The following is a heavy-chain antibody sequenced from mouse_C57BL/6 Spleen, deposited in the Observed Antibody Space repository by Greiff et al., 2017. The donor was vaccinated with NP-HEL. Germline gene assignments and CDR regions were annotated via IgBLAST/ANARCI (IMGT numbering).Heavy chain of an antibody. V-gene: IGHV1-82*01. D-gene: IGHD1-1*01. J-gene: IGHJ1*03. CDR3: ARTMYYGGRVWYFDV. CDR2: IYPGDGDT. CDR1: GYAFSSSW. Sequence: QVQLQQSGPELVKPGASVKISCKASGYAFSSSWMNWVKQRPGKGLEWIGRIYPGDGDTNYNGKFKGKATLTADKSSSTAYMQLSSLTSEDSAVYFCARTMYYGGRVWYFDVWGTGTTVTVSS.